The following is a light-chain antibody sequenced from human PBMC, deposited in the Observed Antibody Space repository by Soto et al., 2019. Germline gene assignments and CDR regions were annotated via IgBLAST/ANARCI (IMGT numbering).Light chain of an antibody. CDR3: QRRSNWTPT. CDR1: QSVSSS. CDR2: DAS. V-gene: IGKV3-11*01. J-gene: IGKJ5*01. Sequence: EIVLTQSPATLSFSPGDRATLSSRASQSVSSSLAWYQQKPGHAHSLLIYDASNRTTGIPARFSGRGSGTGFTLTISNLEPEWSAVYYCQRRSNWTPTFGQGTRLQIK.